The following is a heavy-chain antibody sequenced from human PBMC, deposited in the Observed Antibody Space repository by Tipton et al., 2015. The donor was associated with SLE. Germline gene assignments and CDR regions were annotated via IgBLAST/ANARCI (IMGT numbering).Heavy chain of an antibody. Sequence: GSLRLSCAASGFTFSSYAMSWVRQAPGKGLVWVARTNEDGSITSYEASVKGRFTISRDNAKNTLYLQMNSLRAEDTALYYCARGIDPSSSRISDYWGQGTLVSVSS. CDR3: ARGIDPSSSRISDY. CDR1: GFTFSSYA. D-gene: IGHD6-19*01. J-gene: IGHJ4*02. CDR2: TNEDGSIT. V-gene: IGHV3-74*01.